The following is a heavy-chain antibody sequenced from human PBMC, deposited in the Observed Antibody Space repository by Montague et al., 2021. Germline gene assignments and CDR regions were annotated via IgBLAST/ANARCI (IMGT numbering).Heavy chain of an antibody. Sequence: TLSLTCTVSAASNSPGIFSLSWIPQPTARGLASLGRLGTTWHTDYNSSLGSGVFISVDTSTNQFSLSLTSVTAANTPVYFCARFGSGTLEFDLWGQGAL. CDR1: AASNSPGIFS. CDR2: LGTTWHT. D-gene: IGHD1-26*01. J-gene: IGHJ4*02. CDR3: ARFGSGTLEFDL. V-gene: IGHV4-61*02.